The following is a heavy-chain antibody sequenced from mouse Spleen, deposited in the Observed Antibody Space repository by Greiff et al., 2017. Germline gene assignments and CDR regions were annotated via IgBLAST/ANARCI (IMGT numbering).Heavy chain of an antibody. Sequence: DVQLVESGGGLVKLGGSLKLSCAASGFTFSSYAMSWVRQTPEKRLEWVATISSGGGNTYYPDSVKGRFTISRDNAKNTLYLQMSSLKSEDTAMYYCARLSYDYEKAYYFDYWGQGTTLTVSS. CDR2: ISSGGGNT. CDR3: ARLSYDYEKAYYFDY. CDR1: GFTFSSYA. J-gene: IGHJ2*01. V-gene: IGHV5-9-3*01. D-gene: IGHD2-4*01.